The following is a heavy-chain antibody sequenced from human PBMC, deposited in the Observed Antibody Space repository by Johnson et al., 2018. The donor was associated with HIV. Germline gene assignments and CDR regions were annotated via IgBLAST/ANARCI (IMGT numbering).Heavy chain of an antibody. CDR2: IYSGGST. D-gene: IGHD3-22*01. V-gene: IGHV3-53*01. CDR1: GFTVSSNY. J-gene: IGHJ3*02. Sequence: VQLLESGGGLIPPGGSLRLSCAASGFTVSSNYMSWVRQAPGKGLEWVSVIYSGGSTYYADSVKGRFTISRDNSKNTLYLQMNSLRAEDTALYYCARGLGGYDSSGYYWTDAFDIWGQGTMVTVSS. CDR3: ARGLGGYDSSGYYWTDAFDI.